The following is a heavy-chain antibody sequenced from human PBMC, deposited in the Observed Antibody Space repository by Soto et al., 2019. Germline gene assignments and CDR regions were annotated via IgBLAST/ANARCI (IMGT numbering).Heavy chain of an antibody. CDR1: GFTFSSYA. Sequence: PGGSLRLSCAASGFTFSSYAMNWVRQAPGKGLEWVSAISGSGGSTYYADSVKGRFTISRDNSKNTLYLQMNSLRAEDTAVYYCAKVGGIAVVTIDYWGQGTLVTVSS. V-gene: IGHV3-23*01. CDR3: AKVGGIAVVTIDY. CDR2: ISGSGGST. D-gene: IGHD6-19*01. J-gene: IGHJ4*02.